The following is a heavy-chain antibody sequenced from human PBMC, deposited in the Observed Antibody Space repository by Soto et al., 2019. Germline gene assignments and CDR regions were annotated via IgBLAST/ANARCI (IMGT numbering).Heavy chain of an antibody. CDR3: AKGSPELLQFLEWLAPISS. V-gene: IGHV3-30*18. CDR2: ISYDGDNK. Sequence: QVQLVESGGGVVPPGRSLRLSCAASGFTFSNYGMHWVRQAPGKGLEWVAVISYDGDNKYYADSVKGRFTISRDNSKNTVYLQMSSLRGDDTAVYYCAKGSPELLQFLEWLAPISSWGQGTLVTVSP. CDR1: GFTFSNYG. J-gene: IGHJ4*02. D-gene: IGHD3-3*01.